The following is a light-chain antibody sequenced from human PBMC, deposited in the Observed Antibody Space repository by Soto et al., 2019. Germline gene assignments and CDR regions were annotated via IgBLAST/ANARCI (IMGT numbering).Light chain of an antibody. CDR2: DAS. Sequence: EIVLTQSPATLSLSPGERATLSCRASQSVSSYLAWYQQKPGQAPRLLIYDASNRATGIPARFSGSGSWTYFSRTISILGPEVFAVYYCQQRSNWLYTFGQGTNPECK. J-gene: IGKJ2*01. V-gene: IGKV3-11*01. CDR3: QQRSNWLYT. CDR1: QSVSSY.